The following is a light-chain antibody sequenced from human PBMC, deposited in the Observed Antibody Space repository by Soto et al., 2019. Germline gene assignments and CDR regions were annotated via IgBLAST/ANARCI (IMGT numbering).Light chain of an antibody. Sequence: EILMTQYPVTLSVSPGERATLSCRASQSVSSNLAWYQQKPRQAPRLLISYASSRATGIPARFSGSGSGTDFPLTISSMKSEDYAVYYCQQYNTRLSFGQGTRLEI. CDR3: QQYNTRLS. V-gene: IGKV3-15*01. CDR1: QSVSSN. CDR2: YAS. J-gene: IGKJ5*01.